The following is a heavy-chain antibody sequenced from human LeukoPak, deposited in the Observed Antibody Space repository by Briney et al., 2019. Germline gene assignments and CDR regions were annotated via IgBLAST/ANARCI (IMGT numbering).Heavy chain of an antibody. J-gene: IGHJ4*02. V-gene: IGHV3-11*06. Sequence: GGSLRLSCAASGFTLSDYYMSWIRQAPGKGLEWVSYISSSSSYTNYADSVKGRFTISRDNAKNSLYLQMNSLRAEDTAVYYCARGRYCSGGSCYLDYWGQGTLVTVSS. CDR3: ARGRYCSGGSCYLDY. CDR1: GFTLSDYY. CDR2: ISSSSSYT. D-gene: IGHD2-15*01.